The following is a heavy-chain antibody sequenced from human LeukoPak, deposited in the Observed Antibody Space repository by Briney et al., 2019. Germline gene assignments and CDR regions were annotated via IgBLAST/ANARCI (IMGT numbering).Heavy chain of an antibody. CDR1: GGTFSSYA. CDR2: IIPIFGTA. Sequence: ASVKVSFKASGGTFSSYAISWVRQAPGQGLEWMGGIIPIFGTANYAQKFQGRVTMTRDTSTSTVYMELSSLRSEDTAVYYCAREVGIRGHFDYWGRGTPVTVSS. CDR3: AREVGIRGHFDY. D-gene: IGHD1-26*01. J-gene: IGHJ4*02. V-gene: IGHV1-69*05.